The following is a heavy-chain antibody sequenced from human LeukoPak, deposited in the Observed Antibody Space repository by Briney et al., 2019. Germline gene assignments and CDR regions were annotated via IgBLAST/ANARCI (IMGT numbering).Heavy chain of an antibody. D-gene: IGHD3-22*01. J-gene: IGHJ4*02. V-gene: IGHV3-30-3*01. CDR3: AKEDHDYYDSSGSDY. Sequence: PGGSLRLSCAASGFTFSSYAMHWVRQAPGEGLEWVAVISYDGSNKYYADSVKGRFTISRDNSKNTLYLQMNSLRAEDTAVYYCAKEDHDYYDSSGSDYWGQGTLVTVSS. CDR1: GFTFSSYA. CDR2: ISYDGSNK.